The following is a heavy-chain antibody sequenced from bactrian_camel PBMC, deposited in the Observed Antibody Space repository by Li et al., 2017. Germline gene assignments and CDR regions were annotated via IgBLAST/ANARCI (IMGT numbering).Heavy chain of an antibody. D-gene: IGHD2*01. J-gene: IGHJ4*01. Sequence: QVQLVESGGGTVQPGGSLTLSCKASGFTFRNAWMYWLRQAPGKKLEWVSSVTASGTTSYSNSVRGRFTISKDTAKTNTLYLQMNNLNPEDAAMYYCAADGGRWKHPSGSCLVAHEYDYWGQGTQVTVS. CDR1: GFTFRNAW. V-gene: IGHV3S1*01. CDR3: AADGGRWKHPSGSCLVAHEYDY. CDR2: VTASGTT.